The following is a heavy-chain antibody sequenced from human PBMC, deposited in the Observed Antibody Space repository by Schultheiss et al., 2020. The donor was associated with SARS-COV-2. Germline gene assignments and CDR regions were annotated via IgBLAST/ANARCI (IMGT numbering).Heavy chain of an antibody. V-gene: IGHV3-15*01. Sequence: GESLKISCEASGFSFSNAWMIWVRQAPGKGLEWVGRIKSKTEGGTTDYAAPVKGRFTISRDDSKDTLYLQMDGLRTEDTAVYYCTTSRTISSWFYYYYGMDVWGQGTTVTVSS. CDR1: GFSFSNAW. CDR3: TTSRTISSWFYYYYGMDV. CDR2: IKSKTEGGTT. D-gene: IGHD6-13*01. J-gene: IGHJ6*02.